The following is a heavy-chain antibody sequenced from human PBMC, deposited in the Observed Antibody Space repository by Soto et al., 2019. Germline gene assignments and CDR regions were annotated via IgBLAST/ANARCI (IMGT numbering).Heavy chain of an antibody. J-gene: IGHJ3*02. Sequence: QLQLQESGSGLVKPSQTLSLTCAVSGGSISSGGYSWSWIRKPPGKGLEWIGYIYHSGSTYYNPYRKRRVTISVARSKNQFSLKLSSVTAAATAVYYSATTRSEYYYDSSGYAFDIWGQGTMVTVSS. D-gene: IGHD3-22*01. CDR2: IYHSGST. V-gene: IGHV4-30-2*01. CDR1: GGSISSGGYS. CDR3: ATTRSEYYYDSSGYAFDI.